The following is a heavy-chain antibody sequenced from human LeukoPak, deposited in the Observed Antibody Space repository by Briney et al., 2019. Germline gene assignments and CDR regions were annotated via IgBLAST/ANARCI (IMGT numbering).Heavy chain of an antibody. Sequence: SVKVSCKASGGTFSSYAISWVRQAPGQGLEWMGRIIPIFGTANYAQKFQGRVTITADKSTSTAYMELSSLRSDDTAVYYCARGPYCSGGTCYSQYFDYWGQGTLVTVSS. D-gene: IGHD2-15*01. CDR2: IIPIFGTA. CDR3: ARGPYCSGGTCYSQYFDY. CDR1: GGTFSSYA. J-gene: IGHJ4*02. V-gene: IGHV1-69*06.